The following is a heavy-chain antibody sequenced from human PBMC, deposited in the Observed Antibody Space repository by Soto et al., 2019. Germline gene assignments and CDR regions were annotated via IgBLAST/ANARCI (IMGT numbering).Heavy chain of an antibody. CDR3: ARVGYYYYGSGSYYNVYYYYYGMDV. V-gene: IGHV1-8*01. CDR2: MNPNSGNT. CDR1: GYTFTSYD. J-gene: IGHJ6*02. D-gene: IGHD3-10*01. Sequence: ASVKVSCKASGYTFTSYDINWVRQATGQGLEWMGWMNPNSGNTGYAQKFQGRVTMTRNTSISTAYMELSSLRSEDTAVYYCARVGYYYYGSGSYYNVYYYYYGMDVWG.